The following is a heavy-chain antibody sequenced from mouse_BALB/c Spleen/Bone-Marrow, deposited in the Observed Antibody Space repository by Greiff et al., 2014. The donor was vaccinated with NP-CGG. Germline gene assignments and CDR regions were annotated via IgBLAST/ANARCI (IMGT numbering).Heavy chain of an antibody. CDR2: ISYGGSYI. Sequence: EVKLVESGGGLVKPGGSLKLSCAASGFTFSDFYMYWVRQTPEKRLEWVATISYGGSYIYYPDSVKGRFTISRDDAKNNLYLQMSSLKSEDTAMYYCARDRGVQGYDIDYWGQGTSVIVSS. V-gene: IGHV5-4*02. CDR3: ARDRGVQGYDIDY. CDR1: GFTFSDFY. D-gene: IGHD2-14*01. J-gene: IGHJ4*01.